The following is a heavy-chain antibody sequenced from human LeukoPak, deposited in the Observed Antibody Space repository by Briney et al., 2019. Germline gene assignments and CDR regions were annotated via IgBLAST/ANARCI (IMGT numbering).Heavy chain of an antibody. CDR2: ISGYNDNT. J-gene: IGHJ6*03. Sequence: ASVKVSCKASGYTFTNYAISWVRQAPGQGLEWMGWISGYNDNTNYAQKLQGRVTMTTDTSTSTAYMELRSLRSDDTAMYYCARVPIPEVLWFGEEQGGYYYYYMDVWGKGTTVTISS. CDR3: ARVPIPEVLWFGEEQGGYYYYYMDV. CDR1: GYTFTNYA. V-gene: IGHV1-18*01. D-gene: IGHD3-10*01.